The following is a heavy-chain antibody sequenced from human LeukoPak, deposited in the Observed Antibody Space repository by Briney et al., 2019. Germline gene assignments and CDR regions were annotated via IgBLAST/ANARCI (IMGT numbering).Heavy chain of an antibody. CDR2: IYHSGST. Sequence: SQTLSLTCTVSGGSISSGGYYWSWIRQPPGKGLEWIGYIYHSGSTYYNPSLKSRVTISVDRSKNQFSLKLTSVTAADTAVYYCARGSGSSWYYFDYWGQGTQVTVSS. J-gene: IGHJ4*02. V-gene: IGHV4-30-2*01. CDR3: ARGSGSSWYYFDY. D-gene: IGHD6-13*01. CDR1: GGSISSGGYY.